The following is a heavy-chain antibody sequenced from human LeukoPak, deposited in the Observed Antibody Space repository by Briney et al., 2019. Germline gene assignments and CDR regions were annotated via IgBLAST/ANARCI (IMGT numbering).Heavy chain of an antibody. J-gene: IGHJ3*02. CDR1: GGSISSGSYY. CDR3: ARPRGYYDSNRHAFDI. D-gene: IGHD3-22*01. V-gene: IGHV4-39*07. Sequence: SQTLSLTCTVSGGSISSGSYYWSWIRQPPGKGLEWIGEINHSGSTNYNPSLKSRVTISVDTSKNQFSLKLSSVTAADTAVYYCARPRGYYDSNRHAFDIWGQGTMVTVSS. CDR2: INHSGST.